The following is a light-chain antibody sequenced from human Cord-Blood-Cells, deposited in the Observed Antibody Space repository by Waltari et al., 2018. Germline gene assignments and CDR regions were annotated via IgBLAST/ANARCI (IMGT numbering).Light chain of an antibody. J-gene: IGLJ1*01. CDR1: SLRSYY. Sequence: SSELTQDPAVSVALGQTVRITCQGDSLRSYYASWYQQKPGQAPVLFISGKHNRPSGIPDRFSGSSSGNTASLTITGAQAEDEADYYCNSRDSSGNHYVFGTGTKVTVL. V-gene: IGLV3-19*01. CDR2: GKH. CDR3: NSRDSSGNHYV.